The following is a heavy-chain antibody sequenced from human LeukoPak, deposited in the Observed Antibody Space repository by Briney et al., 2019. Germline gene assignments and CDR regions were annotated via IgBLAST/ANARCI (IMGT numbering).Heavy chain of an antibody. CDR3: ARGDLRWLQNWAFAFDI. D-gene: IGHD5-24*01. CDR1: GFTFSTYS. Sequence: PGGSLRLSCAASGFTFSTYSMNWVRQAPGKGLEWVSSISSSSSYIYYADSVKGRFTISRDNAKNSLYLQMNSLRAEDTAVYYCARGDLRWLQNWAFAFDIWGQGTMVTVSS. V-gene: IGHV3-21*01. CDR2: ISSSSSYI. J-gene: IGHJ3*02.